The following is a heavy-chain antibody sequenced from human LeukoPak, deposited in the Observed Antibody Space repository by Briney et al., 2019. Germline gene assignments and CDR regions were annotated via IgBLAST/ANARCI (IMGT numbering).Heavy chain of an antibody. CDR1: GFTFSSYS. V-gene: IGHV3-21*04. CDR2: ISSSSSYI. CDR3: ARAPTYYYDSSGYHD. Sequence: GGSLRLSCAASGFTFSSYSMNWVRQAPGKGLEWVSSISSSSSYIYYADSVKGRFTISRDNAKNSLYLQMNSLRAEDTAVYYCARAPTYYYDSSGYHDWGQGTLVTVSS. D-gene: IGHD3-22*01. J-gene: IGHJ4*02.